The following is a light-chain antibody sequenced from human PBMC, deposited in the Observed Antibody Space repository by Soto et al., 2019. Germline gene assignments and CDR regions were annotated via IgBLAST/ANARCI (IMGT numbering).Light chain of an antibody. CDR1: QSVSSN. Sequence: EIVMTQSPATLSVSPGERATLSCRASQSVSSNLAWYQQKPGQAPRLLIYGASTRATGIPARFSGSGSGTEFTLTISSLQSEDFAVYYCQQYNDNWPTFGQGTRWIS. J-gene: IGKJ1*01. CDR2: GAS. CDR3: QQYNDNWPT. V-gene: IGKV3-15*01.